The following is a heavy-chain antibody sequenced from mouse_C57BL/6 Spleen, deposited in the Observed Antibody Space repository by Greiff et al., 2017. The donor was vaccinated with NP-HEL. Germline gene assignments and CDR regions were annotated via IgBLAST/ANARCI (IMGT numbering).Heavy chain of an antibody. D-gene: IGHD1-1*01. Sequence: VQLQQSGAELVRPGASVKLSCTASGFNIKDDYMHWVKQRPEQGLEWIGWIDPENGDTEYASKFQGKATITADTSSNTAYLQLSSLTSEDTAVYYCTDYGSSNYWGQGTTLTVSS. V-gene: IGHV14-4*01. CDR2: IDPENGDT. CDR3: TDYGSSNY. J-gene: IGHJ2*01. CDR1: GFNIKDDY.